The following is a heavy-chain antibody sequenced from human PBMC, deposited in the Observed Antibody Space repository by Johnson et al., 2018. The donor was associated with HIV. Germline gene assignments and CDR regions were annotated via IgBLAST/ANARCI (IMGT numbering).Heavy chain of an antibody. J-gene: IGHJ3*02. D-gene: IGHD3-3*01. V-gene: IGHV3-20*04. CDR3: ARETGFAIFGVVKLNAFDI. CDR2: INWNGGST. Sequence: VQLVESGGGVVRPGGSLRLSCGVSGFTFDDYAMSWVSQTPGKGLEWVSGINWNGGSTDYADSVKGRFTISRDNAKNSLYLQMNSLRAEDTALYYCARETGFAIFGVVKLNAFDIGGQGTMVTVVS. CDR1: GFTFDDYA.